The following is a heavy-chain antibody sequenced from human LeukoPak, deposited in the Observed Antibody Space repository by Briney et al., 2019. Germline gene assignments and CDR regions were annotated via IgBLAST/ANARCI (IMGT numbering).Heavy chain of an antibody. D-gene: IGHD3-9*01. CDR2: LYYSGSA. CDR1: GGSISNYY. J-gene: IGHJ4*02. CDR3: ARALLRDFDWPQFDY. Sequence: SETLSLTCTVSGGSISNYYWSWIRQPPGKGLEWIGYLYYSGSANYNPSLKSRITISVDTSKNQFSLKLSSVTAADTAVYYCARALLRDFDWPQFDYWGQGTLVTVSS. V-gene: IGHV4-59*12.